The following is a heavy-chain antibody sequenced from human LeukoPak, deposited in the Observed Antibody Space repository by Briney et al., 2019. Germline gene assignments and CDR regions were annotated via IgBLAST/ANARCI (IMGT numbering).Heavy chain of an antibody. Sequence: GGSLRLSCAASGFTFSSYSMKWVRQAPGKGLEWVSYISSSSSTIYYADSVKGRFTISRDNAKNSLYLQMNSLRDEDTAVYYCARAAPGHYGDYSDYWGQGTLVTVSS. D-gene: IGHD4-17*01. V-gene: IGHV3-48*02. CDR2: ISSSSSTI. CDR1: GFTFSSYS. J-gene: IGHJ4*02. CDR3: ARAAPGHYGDYSDY.